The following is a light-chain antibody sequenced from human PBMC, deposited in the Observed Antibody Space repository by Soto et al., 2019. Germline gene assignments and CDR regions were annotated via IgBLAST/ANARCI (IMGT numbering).Light chain of an antibody. Sequence: SVLTQPASVSGSPGQSITISCTGTSSDVGGYNYVSWYQQHPGKAPKLMIYDVSNRLSGVSNRFSGSKSGNTASLTISGLQAEDEADYYCSSYTSSSTLVFGGGTKLTVL. V-gene: IGLV2-14*01. CDR2: DVS. J-gene: IGLJ2*01. CDR3: SSYTSSSTLV. CDR1: SSDVGGYNY.